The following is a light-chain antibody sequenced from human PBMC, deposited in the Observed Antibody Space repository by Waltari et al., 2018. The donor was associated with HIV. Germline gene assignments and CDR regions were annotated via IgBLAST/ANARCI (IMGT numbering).Light chain of an antibody. V-gene: IGLV1-44*01. Sequence: QSVLTPPPSTSGTPGQRVTIACSGSISTIGSNTFSWFHQLPGKAPKVLIYGKNQRPSGVPDRFSGSKSGNSASLAIGGLQSEDEADYYCASWDDSLNGPVFGGGTTLTVL. CDR3: ASWDDSLNGPV. J-gene: IGLJ2*01. CDR2: GKN. CDR1: ISTIGSNT.